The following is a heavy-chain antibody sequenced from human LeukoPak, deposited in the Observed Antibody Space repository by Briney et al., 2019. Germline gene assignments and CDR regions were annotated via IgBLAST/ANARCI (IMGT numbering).Heavy chain of an antibody. D-gene: IGHD6-19*01. V-gene: IGHV3-23*01. Sequence: GGSQRLSCAASGFTFSSYAMSWVRQAPGKGLEWVSGITGSGGSTYYADSVEGRFTISRDNSKNTLYLQMNSLRAEDTAVYYCANGGSIAVATPLDYWGQGTLVTVSS. J-gene: IGHJ4*02. CDR3: ANGGSIAVATPLDY. CDR1: GFTFSSYA. CDR2: ITGSGGST.